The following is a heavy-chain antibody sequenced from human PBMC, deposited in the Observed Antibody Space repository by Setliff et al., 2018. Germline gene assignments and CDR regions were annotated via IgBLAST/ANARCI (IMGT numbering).Heavy chain of an antibody. CDR1: GESLRGYY. CDR3: AKHGAYNDFLTGYNFYYDMDV. CDR2: ISSTITST. J-gene: IGHJ6*02. Sequence: ETLSLTCAVYGESLRGYYWTWIRQSPGKGLEWVSAISSTITSTYYADSVKGRFTISRDNSKNTLYLQVNSLRAEDTAVYYCAKHGAYNDFLTGYNFYYDMDVWGQGTTVTVSS. V-gene: IGHV3-23*01. D-gene: IGHD3-9*01.